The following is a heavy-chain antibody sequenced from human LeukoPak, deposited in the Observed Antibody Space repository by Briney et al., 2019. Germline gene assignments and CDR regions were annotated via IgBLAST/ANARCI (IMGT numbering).Heavy chain of an antibody. J-gene: IGHJ4*02. CDR1: GFTFSSYW. V-gene: IGHV3-7*01. Sequence: GGSLRLSCAASGFTFSSYWMSWVRQAPGKGLEWVANIKQDGSEKYYVDSVKGQFTISRDNAKNSLYLQMNSLRAEDTAVYYCARGSNYYDSSGYFDWGQGTLVTVSS. CDR2: IKQDGSEK. CDR3: ARGSNYYDSSGYFD. D-gene: IGHD3-22*01.